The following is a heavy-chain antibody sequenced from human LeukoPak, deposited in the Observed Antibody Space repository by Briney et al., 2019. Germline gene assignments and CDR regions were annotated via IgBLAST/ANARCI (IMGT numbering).Heavy chain of an antibody. CDR2: ISWNSGSI. J-gene: IGHJ5*02. CDR3: AKGSYGDYVGNWFDP. D-gene: IGHD4-17*01. Sequence: GRSLRLSCAASGFTSDDYAMHWVRQAPGKGLEWVPGISWNSGSIGYADSVKGRFTISRDNAKNSLYLQMNSLRAEDTALYYCAKGSYGDYVGNWFDPWGQGTLVTVSS. CDR1: GFTSDDYA. V-gene: IGHV3-9*02.